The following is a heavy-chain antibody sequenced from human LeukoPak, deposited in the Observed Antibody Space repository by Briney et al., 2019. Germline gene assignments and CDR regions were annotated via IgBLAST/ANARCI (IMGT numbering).Heavy chain of an antibody. CDR3: ANTPEY. V-gene: IGHV3-7*01. CDR2: IKQDGSEK. Sequence: GGSLRLSCVASGLTFSNYWMSWVRQAPGKGLEWVANIKQDGSEKYYLESVKGRFTISRDNAKNSVFLQMNSLRVEDTAVYYCANTPEYWGQGTLVTVSS. CDR1: GLTFSNYW. J-gene: IGHJ4*02.